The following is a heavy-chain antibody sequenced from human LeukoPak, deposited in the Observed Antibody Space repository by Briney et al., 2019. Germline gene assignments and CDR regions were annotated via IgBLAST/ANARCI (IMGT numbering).Heavy chain of an antibody. CDR3: ARPLYDSSGYPRNYYYGMDV. D-gene: IGHD3-22*01. CDR1: GGTFSSYA. V-gene: IGHV1-69*04. CDR2: IIPILGIA. J-gene: IGHJ6*02. Sequence: SVKVSCKASGGTFSSYAISWVRQAPGQGLEWMGRIIPILGIANYAQKFQGRVAITADKSTSTAYMELSSLRSEDTAVYYCARPLYDSSGYPRNYYYGMDVWGQGTTVTVSS.